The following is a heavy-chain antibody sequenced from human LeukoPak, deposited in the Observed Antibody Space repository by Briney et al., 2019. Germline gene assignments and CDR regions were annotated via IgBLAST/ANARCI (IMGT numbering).Heavy chain of an antibody. D-gene: IGHD3-10*01. CDR1: GYFFTSYC. Sequence: GGSLQISCYGSGYFFTSYCVVCVRHMPGKVLEGMGIIFHGDCDTRYSPSFQGQGTISADKSISTAYLQWSSLKASDTAMYYCARHKGGLLWFGGPVAFDIWGQGTMVTVSS. CDR3: ARHKGGLLWFGGPVAFDI. CDR2: IFHGDCDT. V-gene: IGHV5-51*01. J-gene: IGHJ3*02.